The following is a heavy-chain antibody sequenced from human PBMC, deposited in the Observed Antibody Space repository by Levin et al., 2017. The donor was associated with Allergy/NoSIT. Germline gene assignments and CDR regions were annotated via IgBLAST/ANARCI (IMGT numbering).Heavy chain of an antibody. CDR1: GFTFSDAW. CDR3: TTVLTTSVFGVIIRSDALDI. V-gene: IGHV3-15*05. J-gene: IGHJ3*02. CDR2: IKSKSDGEAT. Sequence: GESLKISCAASGFTFSDAWMTWVRQAPGKGLEWVGRIKSKSDGEATDYASPVKGRFTISRDDSKNTLYLQMNSLKMEDTAVYYCTTVLTTSVFGVIIRSDALDIWGQGTTVTVSS. D-gene: IGHD3-3*01.